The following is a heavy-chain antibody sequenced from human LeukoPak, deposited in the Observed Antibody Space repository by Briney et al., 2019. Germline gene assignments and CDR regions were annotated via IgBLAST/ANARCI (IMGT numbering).Heavy chain of an antibody. V-gene: IGHV3-49*05. CDR1: GFTFGDYL. CDR3: SRGSGWLSVY. J-gene: IGHJ4*02. Sequence: KPGGSLRLSCTASGFTFGDYLMSWFRQAPGKGLEWIGFISGGTTEYAASVKGRFTISRDDSTSIAYLRMNSLTTEDTAVYYCSRGSGWLSVYWGQGTLVTVSS. CDR2: ISGGTT. D-gene: IGHD6-19*01.